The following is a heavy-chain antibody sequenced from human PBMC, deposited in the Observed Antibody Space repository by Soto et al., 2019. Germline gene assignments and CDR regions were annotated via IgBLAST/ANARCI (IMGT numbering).Heavy chain of an antibody. CDR1: GFTFSSYG. J-gene: IGHJ4*02. CDR2: ISYDGSNK. D-gene: IGHD2-2*01. V-gene: IGHV3-30*18. CDR3: AKNSVGHVVPAAIGYFDY. Sequence: GGSLRLSCAASGFTFSSYGMHWVRQAPGKGLEWVAVISYDGSNKYYADSVKGRFTISRDNSKNTLYLQMNSLRAEDTAVYYCAKNSVGHVVPAAIGYFDYWGQGTLVTVSS.